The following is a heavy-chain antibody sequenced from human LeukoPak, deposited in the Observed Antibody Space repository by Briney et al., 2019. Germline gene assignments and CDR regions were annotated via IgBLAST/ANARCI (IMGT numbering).Heavy chain of an antibody. CDR3: AGSITMIVVAHMDV. J-gene: IGHJ6*03. CDR2: ISSSSSYI. CDR1: GFTFSSYS. Sequence: GRSLRLSCAASGFTFSSYSMNWVRQAPGKGLEWVSSISSSSSYIYYADSVKGRFTISRDNAKNSLYLQMNSLRAEDTAVYYCAGSITMIVVAHMDVWGKGTTVTVSS. V-gene: IGHV3-21*01. D-gene: IGHD3-22*01.